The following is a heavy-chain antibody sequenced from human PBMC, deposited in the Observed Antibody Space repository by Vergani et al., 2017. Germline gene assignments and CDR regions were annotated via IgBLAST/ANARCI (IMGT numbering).Heavy chain of an antibody. Sequence: EVQLVQSGAEVKKPGESLRISCKGSGYSFTSYWISWVRQMPGKGLEWMGRIDPSDSYTNYSPSFQGHVTISAYKAISTAYLQWSSLKASDTAMYYCARLPGGNSYYYYGMDVWGQGTTVTVSS. CDR3: ARLPGGNSYYYYGMDV. D-gene: IGHD4-23*01. CDR2: IDPSDSYT. CDR1: GYSFTSYW. V-gene: IGHV5-10-1*03. J-gene: IGHJ6*02.